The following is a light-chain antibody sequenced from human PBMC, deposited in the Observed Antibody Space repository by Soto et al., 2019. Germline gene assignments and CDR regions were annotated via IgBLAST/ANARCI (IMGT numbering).Light chain of an antibody. CDR3: QQHYTYWWT. J-gene: IGKJ1*01. CDR2: DGS. CDR1: QSISGY. Sequence: DIQMTHSPSTLSASVGDGVSITSRASQSISGYLAWYQQKPGEAHKLLIYDGSTLESGVPSRFSGSGSETQFTLTISGLQPEECATYYCQQHYTYWWTVGHGTKVDIK. V-gene: IGKV1-5*01.